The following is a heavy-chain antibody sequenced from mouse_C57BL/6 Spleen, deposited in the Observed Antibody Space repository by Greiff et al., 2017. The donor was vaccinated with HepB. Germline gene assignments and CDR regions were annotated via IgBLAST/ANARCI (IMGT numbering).Heavy chain of an antibody. V-gene: IGHV1-82*01. CDR1: GYAFSSSW. J-gene: IGHJ4*01. CDR3: ARNGGLRPIFYYAMDY. Sequence: QVQLQQSGPELVKPGASVKISCKASGYAFSSSWMNWVKQRPGKGLEWIGRIYPGDGDTNYNGKFKGKATLTADKSSSTAYMQLSSLTSEDSAVYFCARNGGLRPIFYYAMDYWGQGTSVTVSS. D-gene: IGHD2-4*01. CDR2: IYPGDGDT.